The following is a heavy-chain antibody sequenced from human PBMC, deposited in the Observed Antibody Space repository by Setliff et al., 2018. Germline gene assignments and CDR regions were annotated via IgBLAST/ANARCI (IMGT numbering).Heavy chain of an antibody. Sequence: KPSETLSLTCTVSGGSSSSHYWSWIRQPPGKGLEWIGYIHYSGTTNYNPSLKSRVTLSLDTAKNQFSLELRAVTAADTALYYCARENGYCSGGACYFMFDYWGQGTLGTVSS. CDR1: GGSSSSHY. J-gene: IGHJ4*02. CDR2: IHYSGTT. V-gene: IGHV4-59*11. CDR3: ARENGYCSGGACYFMFDY. D-gene: IGHD2-15*01.